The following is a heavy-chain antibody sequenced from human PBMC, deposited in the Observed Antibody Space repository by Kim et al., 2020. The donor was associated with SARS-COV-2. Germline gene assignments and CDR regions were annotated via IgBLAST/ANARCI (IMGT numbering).Heavy chain of an antibody. D-gene: IGHD1-26*01. J-gene: IGHJ5*02. V-gene: IGHV3-30*07. Sequence: DSVKGRFTISRDNSKNTLYLQMNSLRAEDTALYYCARDPRPSGSDGWFDPWGQGTLVTVSS. CDR3: ARDPRPSGSDGWFDP.